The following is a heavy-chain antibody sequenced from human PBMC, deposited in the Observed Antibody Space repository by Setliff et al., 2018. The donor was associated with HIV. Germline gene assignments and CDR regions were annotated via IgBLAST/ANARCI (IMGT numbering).Heavy chain of an antibody. J-gene: IGHJ3*02. CDR1: GFTFSSYA. D-gene: IGHD2-21*02. CDR2: ISGSGSRT. Sequence: LRLSCAASGFTFSSYAMNGVRQVPGKGLEWVSTISGSGSRTYYADSVKGRFTISRDSSKNTLYLQMNSLRAEDTAVYYCAKDQNIVVVTAIFHAFDIWGQGTMVTVSS. CDR3: AKDQNIVVVTAIFHAFDI. V-gene: IGHV3-23*01.